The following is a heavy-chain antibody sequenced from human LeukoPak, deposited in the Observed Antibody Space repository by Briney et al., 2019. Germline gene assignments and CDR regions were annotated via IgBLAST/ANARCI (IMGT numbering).Heavy chain of an antibody. V-gene: IGHV4-34*01. D-gene: IGHD5-12*01. Sequence: PSETLSLTCAVYGGSFSGYYWSWIRQPPGKGLEWIGEINHSGSTNYNPSLKSRVTISVDTSKNQFSLKLSSVTAADTAVYYCARDRLGYRLHYFDYWGQGTLVTVSS. CDR1: GGSFSGYY. CDR2: INHSGST. CDR3: ARDRLGYRLHYFDY. J-gene: IGHJ4*02.